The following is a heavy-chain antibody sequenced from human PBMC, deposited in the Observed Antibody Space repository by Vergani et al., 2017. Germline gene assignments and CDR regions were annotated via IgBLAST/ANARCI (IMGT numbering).Heavy chain of an antibody. Sequence: VQLLESGGGLVKPGGSLRLSCAASGFTFSDYYMSWIRQAPGKGLEWVSYISSSGSTIYYADSVKGRFTISRVNAKNSLYLQMNSLRAEDTAVYYCARDFWSGYYHRASGAFDIWGQGTMVTVSS. J-gene: IGHJ3*02. CDR2: ISSSGSTI. V-gene: IGHV3-11*01. CDR3: ARDFWSGYYHRASGAFDI. D-gene: IGHD3-3*01. CDR1: GFTFSDYY.